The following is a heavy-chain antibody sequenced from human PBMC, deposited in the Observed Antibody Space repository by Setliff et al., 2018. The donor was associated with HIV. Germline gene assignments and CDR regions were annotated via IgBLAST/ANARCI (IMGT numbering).Heavy chain of an antibody. J-gene: IGHJ4*02. D-gene: IGHD3-3*01. CDR3: AKGIPRGTVFGVVGYFDY. CDR2: IHPIFGTT. Sequence: SVKVSCKASGGTFSSYITAWVRQAPGQGLEWMGGIHPIFGTTNYARDFMGRVSITADESTNTAYMELSSLRSDDSAIYYCAKGIPRGTVFGVVGYFDYWGQGTPVTAPQ. CDR1: GGTFSSYI. V-gene: IGHV1-69*13.